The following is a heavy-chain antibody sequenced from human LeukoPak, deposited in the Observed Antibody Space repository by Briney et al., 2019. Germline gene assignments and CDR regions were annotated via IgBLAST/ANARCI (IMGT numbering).Heavy chain of an antibody. CDR1: VGTFSSYA. CDR3: ASHSSGWYGRFDP. CDR2: IIPIFGTA. V-gene: IGHV1-69*05. D-gene: IGHD6-19*01. Sequence: SVKVSCKASVGTFSSYAISWVRQAPGQGLEWMGGIIPIFGTANYAQKFQGRVTITTDESTSTAYMALSSLRSEDTAVYYCASHSSGWYGRFDPWGQGTLVTVSS. J-gene: IGHJ5*02.